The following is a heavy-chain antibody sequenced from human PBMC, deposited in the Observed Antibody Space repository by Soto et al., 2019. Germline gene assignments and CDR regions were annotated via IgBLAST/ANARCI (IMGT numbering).Heavy chain of an antibody. CDR3: ATWGGAEPLFDY. CDR1: GGSISSYY. CDR2: IYYSGST. Sequence: QVQLQESGPGLVKPSETLSLTYTVSGGSISSYYWSWIRQPPGKGLEWIGYIYYSGSTNYNPTLKSRVTISVATSKNQFSLKLSSVTAADTAVYYCATWGGAEPLFDYWGQGTLVTVSS. J-gene: IGHJ4*02. D-gene: IGHD3-16*01. V-gene: IGHV4-59*01.